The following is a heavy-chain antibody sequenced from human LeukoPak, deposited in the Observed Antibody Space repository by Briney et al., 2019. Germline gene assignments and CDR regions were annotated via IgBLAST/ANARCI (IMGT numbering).Heavy chain of an antibody. D-gene: IGHD3-16*02. CDR2: INHSGST. J-gene: IGHJ4*02. CDR3: ARQNRRLGELSSYRPRANFGY. V-gene: IGHV4-34*01. CDR1: GGSFSGYY. Sequence: SETLSLTCAVYGGSFSGYYWSWIRQPPGKGLEWIGEINHSGSTNYNPSLKSRVTISVDTSKNQFSLKLSSVTAADTAVYYCARQNRRLGELSSYRPRANFGYWGQGTLVTVSS.